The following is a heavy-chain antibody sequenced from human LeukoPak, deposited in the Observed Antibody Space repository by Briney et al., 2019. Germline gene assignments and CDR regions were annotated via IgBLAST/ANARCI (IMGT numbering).Heavy chain of an antibody. CDR2: VKQDGSEK. D-gene: IGHD3/OR15-3a*01. V-gene: IGHV3-7*01. CDR3: ARGRRFLDWSDAFDI. CDR1: GFTFSNYW. J-gene: IGHJ3*02. Sequence: GGSLRLSCAASGFTFSNYWMNWVRQAPGMGLEGVANVKQDGSEKYYVDSVKGRFTISRDNAQNSLYLQMNSLRVEDTAVYYCARGRRFLDWSDAFDIWGQGTMVTVSS.